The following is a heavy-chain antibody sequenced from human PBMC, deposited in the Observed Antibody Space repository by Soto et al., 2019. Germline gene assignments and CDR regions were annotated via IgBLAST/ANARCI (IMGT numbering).Heavy chain of an antibody. D-gene: IGHD2-21*02. CDR3: AVHLYCGYDCSQSAFDN. V-gene: IGHV3-30-3*01. CDR2: ISNDGSNK. CDR1: GFTFSSYA. Sequence: GGSLRLSCAASGFTFSSYAMHWVRQAPGKGLEWVALISNDGSNKNYADSVKGRFTISRENSRNTVYLQMDSLRPEDTAVYYCAVHLYCGYDCSQSAFDNWGQGTLVTVSS. J-gene: IGHJ3*02.